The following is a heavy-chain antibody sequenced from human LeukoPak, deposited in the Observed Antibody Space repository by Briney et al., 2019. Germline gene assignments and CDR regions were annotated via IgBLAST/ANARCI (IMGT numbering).Heavy chain of an antibody. D-gene: IGHD2-2*02. V-gene: IGHV3-30*18. J-gene: IGHJ1*01. Sequence: GGSLRLSCAASGFTFSSYGMHWVRQAPGKGLEWVAVISYDGSNKYYADSVKGRFTISRDNSKNTLYLQMNSLRAEDTAVYYCAKDYGPQYQLLYVYFQHWGQGTLVTVSS. CDR2: ISYDGSNK. CDR1: GFTFSSYG. CDR3: AKDYGPQYQLLYVYFQH.